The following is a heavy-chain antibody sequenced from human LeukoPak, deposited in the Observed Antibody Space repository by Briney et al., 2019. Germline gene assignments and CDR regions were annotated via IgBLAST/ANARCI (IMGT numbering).Heavy chain of an antibody. Sequence: SETLSLXCAVYGGSFSGYYWSWIRHPPGKGLEWIGEINHSGSTNYNPSLKSRVTISVDTSKNQFSLKLSSVTAADTAVYYCARGRAGYCSSTSCSKYYYYYYMDVWGKGTTVTVSS. V-gene: IGHV4-34*01. CDR3: ARGRAGYCSSTSCSKYYYYYYMDV. CDR2: INHSGST. J-gene: IGHJ6*03. CDR1: GGSFSGYY. D-gene: IGHD2-2*01.